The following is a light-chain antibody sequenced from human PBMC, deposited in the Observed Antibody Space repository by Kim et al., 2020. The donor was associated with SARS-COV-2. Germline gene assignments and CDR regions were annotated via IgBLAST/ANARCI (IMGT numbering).Light chain of an antibody. V-gene: IGLV3-21*01. J-gene: IGLJ2*01. CDR1: NIGDYR. Sequence: SYELTQPASVSGAPGQTARITCGGDNIGDYRVHWYQQKPGQAPLLVIYYDTDRPSGIPERFSGSNSGTTVTLTISSVEAGDEADYYCQVWHTGGDRVVFGGGTKLTVL. CDR2: YDT. CDR3: QVWHTGGDRVV.